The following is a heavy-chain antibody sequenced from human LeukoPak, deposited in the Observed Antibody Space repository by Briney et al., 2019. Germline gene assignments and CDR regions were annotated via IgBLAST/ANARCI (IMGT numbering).Heavy chain of an antibody. Sequence: SETLSLTCAVYGGSFSGYYWSWIRQPPGKGLEWIGEINHSGSTNYNPSLKSRVTISVDTSKNQFSLKLSSVTAADTAVYYCARWYDGSSWYTRRYFDYWGQGTLVTASS. D-gene: IGHD6-13*01. CDR3: ARWYDGSSWYTRRYFDY. CDR1: GGSFSGYY. V-gene: IGHV4-34*01. CDR2: INHSGST. J-gene: IGHJ4*02.